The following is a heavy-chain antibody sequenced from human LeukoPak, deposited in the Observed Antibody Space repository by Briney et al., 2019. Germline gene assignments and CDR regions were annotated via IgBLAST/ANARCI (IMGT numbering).Heavy chain of an antibody. J-gene: IGHJ6*02. Sequence: HPGGSLRLSCAASGFTFSSYSMNWVRQAPGKGLEWVSYISSSSSTIYYADSVKGRFTISRDNAKNSLYLQMNSLRAEDTAVYYCARSYCSGGSCYFEVHYYYGMDVWGQGTTATVSS. D-gene: IGHD2-15*01. CDR2: ISSSSSTI. CDR1: GFTFSSYS. V-gene: IGHV3-48*01. CDR3: ARSYCSGGSCYFEVHYYYGMDV.